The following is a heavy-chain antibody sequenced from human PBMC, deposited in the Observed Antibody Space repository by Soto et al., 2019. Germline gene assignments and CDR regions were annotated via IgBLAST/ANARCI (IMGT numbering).Heavy chain of an antibody. CDR3: TRGTDLLYCTSTSCPGIDV. Sequence: SVKVSCKASGGTFSSYAISWVRQAPGQGLEWMGGIIPIFGTANYAQKFQGRVTITADESTSTAYMELSSLRAEDTAVYYCTRGTDLLYCTSTSCPGIDVWGQGTTVTVSS. CDR1: GGTFSSYA. J-gene: IGHJ6*02. D-gene: IGHD2-2*01. CDR2: IIPIFGTA. V-gene: IGHV1-69*13.